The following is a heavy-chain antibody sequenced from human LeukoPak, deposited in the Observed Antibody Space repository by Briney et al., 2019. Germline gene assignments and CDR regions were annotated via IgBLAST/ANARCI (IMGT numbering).Heavy chain of an antibody. CDR2: IYSGGST. CDR1: GFTVSSNY. D-gene: IGHD3-22*01. J-gene: IGHJ4*02. V-gene: IGHV3-53*05. Sequence: PGGSLRLSCAASGFTVSSNYMSWVRQAPGKGLEWVSVIYSGGSTYYADSVKGRFTISRDNSKNTLYLQMNSLRAEDTAVYYCANTYNYYDSSGYLDYWGQGTLVTVSS. CDR3: ANTYNYYDSSGYLDY.